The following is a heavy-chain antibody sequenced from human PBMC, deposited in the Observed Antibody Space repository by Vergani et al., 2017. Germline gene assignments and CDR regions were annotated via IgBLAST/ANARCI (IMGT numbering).Heavy chain of an antibody. V-gene: IGHV3-9*01. CDR2: ISWNSGSI. Sequence: EVQLVESGGGLVQPGRSLRLSCAASGFTFDDYAMHWVRQAPGKGLEWVSGISWNSGSIGYADSVKGRFTISRDNAKNSMYLQMNSLRAEETALYYCAKGRIAVAGIAVNYFDYWGQGTLVTVSS. CDR3: AKGRIAVAGIAVNYFDY. D-gene: IGHD6-19*01. J-gene: IGHJ4*02. CDR1: GFTFDDYA.